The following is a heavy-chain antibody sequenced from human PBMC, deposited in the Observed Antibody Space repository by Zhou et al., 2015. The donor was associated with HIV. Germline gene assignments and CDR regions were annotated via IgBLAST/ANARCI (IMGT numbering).Heavy chain of an antibody. V-gene: IGHV3-74*02. CDR2: ISNDVSTT. CDR3: ASSGDYVSYYYGMDV. Sequence: EVQLVESGGGLVKPGRSLRLSCTASGFTFGDYAMSWFRQAPGKGLVWVSSISNDVSTTSYADSVKGRFTISRDNAKNTLYLQMNSLRAEDTAVYYCASSGDYVSYYYGMDVWGQGP. D-gene: IGHD4-17*01. CDR1: GFTFGDYA. J-gene: IGHJ6*02.